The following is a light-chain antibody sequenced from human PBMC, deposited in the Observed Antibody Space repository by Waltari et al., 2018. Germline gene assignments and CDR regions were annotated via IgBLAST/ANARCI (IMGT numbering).Light chain of an antibody. J-gene: IGLJ2*01. CDR2: DVS. V-gene: IGLV2-14*01. CDR1: STDVGGYNS. Sequence: QSALTQPASVSGSPGQSVTIFCAGTSTDVGGYNSVSWYQEHPGQAPRVIIYDVSERPSGVSDRFSGSKSGNTASLTISGLQAEDEADYYCSSQSSNDVVLFGGGTKLTVL. CDR3: SSQSSNDVVL.